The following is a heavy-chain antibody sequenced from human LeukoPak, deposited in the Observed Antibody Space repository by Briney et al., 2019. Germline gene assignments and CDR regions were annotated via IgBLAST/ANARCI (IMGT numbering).Heavy chain of an antibody. V-gene: IGHV3-11*04. J-gene: IGHJ4*02. CDR3: ARGTYNWNPFDY. CDR1: GFTFSDYY. Sequence: GGSLRLSCAASGFTFSDYYMGWIRQAPGKGLEWVSYISSSGSTIYYADSVKSRFTISRDNAKNSLYLQMNSLRAEDTAVYYCARGTYNWNPFDYWGQGTLVTVSS. D-gene: IGHD1-20*01. CDR2: ISSSGSTI.